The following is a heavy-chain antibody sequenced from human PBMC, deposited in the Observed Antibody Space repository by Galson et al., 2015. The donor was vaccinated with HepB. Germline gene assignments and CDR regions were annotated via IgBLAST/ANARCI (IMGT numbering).Heavy chain of an antibody. CDR1: GGTFRRFP. CDR3: AGPRGVVANNGAFDM. V-gene: IGHV1-69*13. Sequence: SVKVSCKASGGTFRRFPISWVRQARGQGLEWIGDILPLFGTTNYAPMFQDRVTITADESTSTAYLELRRLRSEDTAVYYCAGPRGVVANNGAFDMWGQGTMVTISS. CDR2: ILPLFGTT. J-gene: IGHJ3*02. D-gene: IGHD2-2*01.